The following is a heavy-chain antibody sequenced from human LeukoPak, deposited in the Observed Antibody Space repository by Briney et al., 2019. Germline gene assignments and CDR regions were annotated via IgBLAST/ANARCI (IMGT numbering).Heavy chain of an antibody. CDR3: AKDLNYFGSGTYGYSEVYYYYGMDV. CDR2: ISGRGANT. Sequence: QPGGSLRLSCAGSGFAFSSYGMSWVRQAPGKGLEWVSAISGRGANTYYADSVKGRFTISRDNSKNTLFLQMISLRAGDTAVYYCAKDLNYFGSGTYGYSEVYYYYGMDVWSPGTTVTVSS. D-gene: IGHD3-10*01. J-gene: IGHJ6*02. V-gene: IGHV3-23*01. CDR1: GFAFSSYG.